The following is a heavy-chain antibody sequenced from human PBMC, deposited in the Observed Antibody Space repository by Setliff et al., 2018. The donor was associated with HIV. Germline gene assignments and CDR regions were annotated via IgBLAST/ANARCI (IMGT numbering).Heavy chain of an antibody. CDR2: INPNSNDI. CDR3: ARGRSRAKDAFDI. V-gene: IGHV1-8*02. Sequence: ASVKVSCKASGYTFITYYMHWVRQAPGQGLEWMGWINPNSNDIAYAQKLQGRVTMTRNTSIATAYMELSNLRSEDTAVYYCARGRSRAKDAFDIWGQGTMVTVSS. CDR1: GYTFITYY. D-gene: IGHD6-13*01. J-gene: IGHJ3*02.